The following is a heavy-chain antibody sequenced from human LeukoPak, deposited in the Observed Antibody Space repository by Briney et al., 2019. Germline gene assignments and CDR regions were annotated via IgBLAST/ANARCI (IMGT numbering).Heavy chain of an antibody. CDR1: GCTFTSYV. Sequence: ASVKVSCQASGCTFTSYVISWVRQAPGQGREWVGWISASNGNTNYAQKLQGRVTMTTDTSTSTAYMELRSLRSDDTAVYYCARDQTYYDFWSGNGGAFDIWGQGTMVTVSS. CDR2: ISASNGNT. D-gene: IGHD3-3*01. J-gene: IGHJ3*02. CDR3: ARDQTYYDFWSGNGGAFDI. V-gene: IGHV1-18*01.